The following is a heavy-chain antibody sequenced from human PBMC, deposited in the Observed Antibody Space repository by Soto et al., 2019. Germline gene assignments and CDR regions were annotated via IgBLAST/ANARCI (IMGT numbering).Heavy chain of an antibody. V-gene: IGHV3-30*18. D-gene: IGHD3-9*01. CDR1: GFTFSSYG. Sequence: QVQLVESGGGVVQPGRSLRLSCVASGFTFSSYGMHWVRQAPGKGLEWVAVISYDGTTEYYADSVEGRFTISRDNSKNTVYLQMYNLRPEDTAVYYCAKWADRDWSYFDYWGQGPLVTVSS. J-gene: IGHJ4*02. CDR3: AKWADRDWSYFDY. CDR2: ISYDGTTE.